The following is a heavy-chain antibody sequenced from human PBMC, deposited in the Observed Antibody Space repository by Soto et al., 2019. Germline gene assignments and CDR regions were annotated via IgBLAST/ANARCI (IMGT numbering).Heavy chain of an antibody. V-gene: IGHV3-30*09. CDR3: ARSAVTAIRDGMDV. D-gene: IGHD2-21*02. CDR1: GFTFSNYG. CDR2: ISYDGSNK. J-gene: IGHJ6*02. Sequence: QVQLVESGGGVVQPGRSLRLACAASGFTFSNYGMHWVRQAPGEGLEWVAVISYDGSNKYYPDSVKGRFAISRDNSKSTLYRQINSLRAEDTAVYYCARSAVTAIRDGMDVWGQGTTVTVSS.